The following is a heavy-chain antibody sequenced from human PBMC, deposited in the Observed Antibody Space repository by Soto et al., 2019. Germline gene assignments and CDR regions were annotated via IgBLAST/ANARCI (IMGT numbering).Heavy chain of an antibody. V-gene: IGHV3-23*01. CDR2: ISGSGGST. CDR3: AKDLKPSLAFDY. Sequence: GSLRLSCAASGFTFSSYAMSWVRQAPGKGLEWVSAISGSGGSTYYADSVKGRFTISRDNSKNTLYLQMNSLRAEDTAVYYCAKDLKPSLAFDYWGQGTLVTVSS. J-gene: IGHJ4*02. CDR1: GFTFSSYA.